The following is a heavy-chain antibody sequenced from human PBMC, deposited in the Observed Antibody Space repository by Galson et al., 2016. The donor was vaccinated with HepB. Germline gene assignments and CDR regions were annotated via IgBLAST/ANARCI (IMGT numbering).Heavy chain of an antibody. V-gene: IGHV3-23*01. CDR1: GFTFSNYG. Sequence: SLRLSCAASGFTFSNYGMHWVRQAPGKGLEVVSSISRSGDSTDYADSVKGRFTISRDNSKNTLSLQMNSLKTEDTGVYYCVRGSTAPDVWGKGTTVTVSS. D-gene: IGHD3-16*01. CDR2: ISRSGDST. CDR3: VRGSTAPDV. J-gene: IGHJ6*04.